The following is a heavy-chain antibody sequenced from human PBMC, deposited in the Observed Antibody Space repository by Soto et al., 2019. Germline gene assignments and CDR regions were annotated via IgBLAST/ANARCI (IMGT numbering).Heavy chain of an antibody. Sequence: SGGSLRLSCAASGFTFSSYAMSWVRQAPGKGLERVSAISGSGGSTYYADSVKGRFTISRDNSKNTLYLQMNSLRAEDTAVYYCAKFVRYCSSTSCSSAEYFQHWGQGTLVTVSS. CDR2: ISGSGGST. J-gene: IGHJ1*01. CDR1: GFTFSSYA. CDR3: AKFVRYCSSTSCSSAEYFQH. V-gene: IGHV3-23*01. D-gene: IGHD2-2*01.